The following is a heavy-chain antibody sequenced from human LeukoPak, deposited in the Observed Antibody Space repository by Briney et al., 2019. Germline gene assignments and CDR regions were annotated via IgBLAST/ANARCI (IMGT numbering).Heavy chain of an antibody. Sequence: GSLRLSCAASGFTFSSQGMSWVRQAPGKGLDWVSAISGGGGSTFYADSVKGRFTTSRDNSKNTLYLQMNSLRAEDTAVYYCATDSSGFYWLFDSWGQGTLVTVSS. D-gene: IGHD3-22*01. CDR2: ISGGGGST. V-gene: IGHV3-23*01. J-gene: IGHJ4*02. CDR1: GFTFSSQG. CDR3: ATDSSGFYWLFDS.